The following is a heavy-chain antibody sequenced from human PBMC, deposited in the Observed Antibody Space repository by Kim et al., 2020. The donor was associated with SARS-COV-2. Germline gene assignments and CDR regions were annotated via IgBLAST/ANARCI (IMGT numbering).Heavy chain of an antibody. V-gene: IGHV4-30-4*01. CDR1: GGSISSGDYF. D-gene: IGHD3-22*01. J-gene: IGHJ1*01. CDR2: IYHSGST. Sequence: SETLSLTCTVSGGSISSGDYFWSWIRQPPGKGLEWIGYIYHSGSTYYNSSLKSRVTISVDTSKNQFSLKLSSVTAADTAVYYCARGSYDSSDSQLAEYFQHWGQGALVTVSS. CDR3: ARGSYDSSDSQLAEYFQH.